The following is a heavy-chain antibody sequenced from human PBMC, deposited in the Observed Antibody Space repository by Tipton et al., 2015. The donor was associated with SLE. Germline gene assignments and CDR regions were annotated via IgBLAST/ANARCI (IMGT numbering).Heavy chain of an antibody. J-gene: IGHJ3*01. Sequence: TLFLTCTVSGGSISRSSYYWGWIRQPPGKGLEWIGSIYYSGSTYYNPSLKSRVTISIDTSRTQFSLNLTSVTASDTAVYYCARHISISYDVFDVWSQGTMVTVSS. CDR3: ARHISISYDVFDV. CDR1: GGSISRSSYY. D-gene: IGHD1-14*01. V-gene: IGHV4-39*01. CDR2: IYYSGST.